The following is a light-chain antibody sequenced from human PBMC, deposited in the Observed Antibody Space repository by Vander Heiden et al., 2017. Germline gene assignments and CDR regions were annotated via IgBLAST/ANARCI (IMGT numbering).Light chain of an antibody. J-gene: IGLJ2*01. Sequence: QSVLTQPPSASGTPGQRVTISCSGSSSNIGSNYVYWYQQLPGTSPNLLIYRNNQRPSGVPDRFSGAKSGTSASLAVSWLRSEDEADYYCAAWDDSLSGRVFGGGTKLTVL. CDR1: SSNIGSNY. CDR3: AAWDDSLSGRV. V-gene: IGLV1-47*01. CDR2: RNN.